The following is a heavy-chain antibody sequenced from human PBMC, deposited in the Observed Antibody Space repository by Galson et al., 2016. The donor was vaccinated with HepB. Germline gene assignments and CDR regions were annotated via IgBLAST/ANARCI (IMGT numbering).Heavy chain of an antibody. D-gene: IGHD4-17*01. CDR3: ASATTVTTYWYFDL. J-gene: IGHJ2*01. Sequence: TLSLTCTVSGGSINSGEFYWSWIRQPPGKGLEWIGYVYYSGFPYYTPSLRSRVTISLDTSKNQFSLKLNSVTAADAAVYYCASATTVTTYWYFDLWGRGTLVTVSS. V-gene: IGHV4-30-4*01. CDR2: VYYSGFP. CDR1: GGSINSGEFY.